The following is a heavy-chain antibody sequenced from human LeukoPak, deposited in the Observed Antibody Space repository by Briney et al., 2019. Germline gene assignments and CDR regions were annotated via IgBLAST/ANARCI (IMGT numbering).Heavy chain of an antibody. V-gene: IGHV1-69*05. CDR3: ARGRGYYDSSGYYYDGYFQH. D-gene: IGHD3-22*01. CDR1: GGTYSSYA. CDR2: IIPIFGTA. J-gene: IGHJ1*01. Sequence: SVKVSCKASGGTYSSYAISWVRQAPGQGLEWMGGIIPIFGTANYAQKFQGRVTITTDESTSTAYMELSSLRSEDTAVYYCARGRGYYDSSGYYYDGYFQHWGQGTLVTVCS.